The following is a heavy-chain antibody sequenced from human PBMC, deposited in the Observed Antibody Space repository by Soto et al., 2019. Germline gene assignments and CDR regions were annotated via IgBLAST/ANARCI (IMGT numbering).Heavy chain of an antibody. J-gene: IGHJ4*02. CDR3: ARVEGDTVTYYFDY. V-gene: IGHV1-69*02. CDR2: IIPILGIA. CDR1: GGTFSSYT. D-gene: IGHD4-4*01. Sequence: QVQLVQSGAEVKKPGSSVKVSCKASGGTFSSYTISWVRQAPGQGLEWMGRIIPILGIANYAQKFQGRVTITAEKSTSTAYMELSSLRSEDTAVYYCARVEGDTVTYYFDYWGQGTLVTVSS.